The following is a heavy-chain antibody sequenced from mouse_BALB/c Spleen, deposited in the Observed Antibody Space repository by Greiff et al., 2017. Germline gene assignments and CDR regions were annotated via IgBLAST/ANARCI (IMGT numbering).Heavy chain of an antibody. CDR2: ISSGGSYT. D-gene: IGHD1-2*01. V-gene: IGHV5-9-3*01. CDR1: GFTFSSYA. CDR3: ARHGGYGYEDAMDY. Sequence: EVQLVESGGGLVKPGGSLKLSCAASGFTFSSYAMSWVRQTPEKRLEWVATISSGGSYTYYPDSVKGRFTISRDNAKNTLYLQMSSLRSEDTAMYYCARHGGYGYEDAMDYWGQGTSVTVSS. J-gene: IGHJ4*01.